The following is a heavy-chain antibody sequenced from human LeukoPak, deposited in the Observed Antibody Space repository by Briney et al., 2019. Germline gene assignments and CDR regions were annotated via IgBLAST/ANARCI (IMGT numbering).Heavy chain of an antibody. V-gene: IGHV3-23*01. CDR1: GFTFSSYS. CDR2: ISPSGGGT. D-gene: IGHD1-14*01. CDR3: AKVSRVGGGLYIDY. J-gene: IGHJ4*02. Sequence: GGSLRPSCAASGFTFSSYSMNWVRQAPGKGLEWVSGISPSGGGTYYADSVKGRFTIFRDDSKNTLSLQMNSLRAEDTAVYYCAKVSRVGGGLYIDYWGQGTLVTVSS.